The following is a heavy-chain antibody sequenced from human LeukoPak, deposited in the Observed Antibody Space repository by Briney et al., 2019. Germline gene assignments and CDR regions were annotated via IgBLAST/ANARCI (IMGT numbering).Heavy chain of an antibody. CDR1: GYTFTGYY. Sequence: ASVKVSCKASGYTFTGYYMHWVRQAPGQGLEWMGRINPNSGGTNYAQKFQGRFTMTRDTSISTAYMELSGPRSDDTAVYYCARDRERDGTAMGPYYYYYYYMDVWGKGTTVTVTS. CDR2: INPNSGGT. D-gene: IGHD5-18*01. CDR3: ARDRERDGTAMGPYYYYYYYMDV. J-gene: IGHJ6*03. V-gene: IGHV1-2*06.